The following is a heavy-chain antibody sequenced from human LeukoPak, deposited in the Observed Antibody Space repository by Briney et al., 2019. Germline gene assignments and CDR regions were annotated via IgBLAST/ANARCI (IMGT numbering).Heavy chain of an antibody. CDR3: ARDRFLEWLPRNYYYYMDV. CDR2: IYYSGST. Sequence: PSETLSLTCTVSGGSISSGGYYWSWIRQHPGKGLEWIGYIYYSGSTYYNPSLKSRVTISVDTSKNQFSLKLSSVTAADTAVYYCARDRFLEWLPRNYYYYMDVWGKGTTVTVSS. J-gene: IGHJ6*03. D-gene: IGHD3-3*01. V-gene: IGHV4-31*03. CDR1: GGSISSGGYY.